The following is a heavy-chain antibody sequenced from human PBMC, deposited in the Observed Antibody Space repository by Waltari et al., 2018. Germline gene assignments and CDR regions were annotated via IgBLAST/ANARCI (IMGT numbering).Heavy chain of an antibody. Sequence: VQMVESGGGSVRPGQSLRLSCVASGFTFAPAWLTWVGQAPGKGLEWVGRIQSKSDGYRTDFAAPVKGRFSISRDDSRNTVYLQMNSLRNEDTALYYCTTLDAPWGGGWGQGTLVTVSS. V-gene: IGHV3-15*01. D-gene: IGHD1-26*01. CDR2: IQSKSDGYRT. J-gene: IGHJ4*02. CDR3: TTLDAPWGGG. CDR1: GFTFAPAW.